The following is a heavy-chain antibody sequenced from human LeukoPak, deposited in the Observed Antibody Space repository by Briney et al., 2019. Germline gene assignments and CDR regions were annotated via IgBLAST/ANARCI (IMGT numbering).Heavy chain of an antibody. CDR1: GFTFSSYA. Sequence: GGSLRLSCAASGFTFSSYAMSWVRQAPGKGLEWVSAISGSGGSTYYADSVKGRFTISRDNSKNTLYLQMNSLRAEDTAVYYCAKDSGPLPSRTYSNYDWFDPWGQGTLVTVSS. CDR3: AKDSGPLPSRTYSNYDWFDP. D-gene: IGHD4-11*01. CDR2: ISGSGGST. J-gene: IGHJ5*02. V-gene: IGHV3-23*01.